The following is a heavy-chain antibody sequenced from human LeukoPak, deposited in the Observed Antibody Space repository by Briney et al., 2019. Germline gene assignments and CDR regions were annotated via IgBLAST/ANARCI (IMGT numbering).Heavy chain of an antibody. Sequence: GASVKVSCKACGYTFTTYSLAWVRQAPGQSLEWMGWISVNNGGTNYAQSFQDRVTLTRDTSTNTAYLELRSLRSDDTAIIYCATATQPRGYFLHWGQGTLATVSS. CDR2: ISVNNGGT. D-gene: IGHD2-2*01. CDR3: ATATQPRGYFLH. V-gene: IGHV1-18*01. CDR1: GYTFTTYS. J-gene: IGHJ1*01.